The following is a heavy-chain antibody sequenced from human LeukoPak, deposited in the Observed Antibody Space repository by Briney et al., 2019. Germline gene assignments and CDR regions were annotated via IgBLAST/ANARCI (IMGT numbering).Heavy chain of an antibody. D-gene: IGHD3-10*01. Sequence: SVKVSCKASGGTFSSYAIIWVRQAPGQGLEWMGGIIPIFGTANYAQKFQGRVTITTDESTSTAYMELSSLRSEDTAVYYCARTMVRINWFDPWGQGTLVTASS. J-gene: IGHJ5*02. CDR2: IIPIFGTA. CDR3: ARTMVRINWFDP. V-gene: IGHV1-69*05. CDR1: GGTFSSYA.